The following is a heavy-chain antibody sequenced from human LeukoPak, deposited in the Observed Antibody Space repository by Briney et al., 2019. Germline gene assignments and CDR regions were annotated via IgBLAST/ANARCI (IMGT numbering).Heavy chain of an antibody. D-gene: IGHD1-26*01. J-gene: IGHJ3*02. Sequence: SVKVSCKASGGTFSSYAISWVRQAPGQGLEWMGRIIPIFGTANYAQEFQGRVTITTDESTSTAYMELSSLRSEDTAVYYCARDELRGPGAFDIWGQGTMVTVSS. CDR1: GGTFSSYA. CDR3: ARDELRGPGAFDI. V-gene: IGHV1-69*05. CDR2: IIPIFGTA.